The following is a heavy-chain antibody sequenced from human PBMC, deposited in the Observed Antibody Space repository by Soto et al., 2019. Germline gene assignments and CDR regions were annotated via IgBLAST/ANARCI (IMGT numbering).Heavy chain of an antibody. CDR3: ARARPGNTYHSMSYYDFWSGPNWFDP. CDR1: GGSISSYY. CDR2: IYYSGST. D-gene: IGHD3-3*01. J-gene: IGHJ5*02. V-gene: IGHV4-59*01. Sequence: PSETLSLTCTVSGGSISSYYWSWIRQPPGKGLEWIGYIYYSGSTNYNPSLKSRVTISVDTSKNQSSLKLSSVTAADTAVYYCARARPGNTYHSMSYYDFWSGPNWFDPWGQGTLVTVAS.